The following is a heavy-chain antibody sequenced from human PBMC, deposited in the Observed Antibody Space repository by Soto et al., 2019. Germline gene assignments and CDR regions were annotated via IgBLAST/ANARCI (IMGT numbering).Heavy chain of an antibody. CDR3: PKNSISSSSYGPFGMDV. Sequence: SETLSLTCTVSGASMTKNNHYWAWIRQPPGKGLEWIATTFYSGNTYYNPSLKSRVTVSVDTSNNQFSLKLNSVTAADSAVYFCPKNSISSSSYGPFGMDVWGQGTTVTVSS. J-gene: IGHJ6*02. D-gene: IGHD6-6*01. CDR1: GASMTKNNHY. CDR2: TFYSGNT. V-gene: IGHV4-39*01.